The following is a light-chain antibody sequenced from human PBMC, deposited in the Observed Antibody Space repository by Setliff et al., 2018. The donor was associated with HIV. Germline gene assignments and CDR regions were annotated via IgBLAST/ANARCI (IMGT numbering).Light chain of an antibody. Sequence: QSALTQPASVSGSPGQSITISCTGTSSDVGGYNLVSWYQQHPGKAPKLMIYEVTKRPSGISDRFSGSKSGYTASLTISGLQAEDESDYYCSSYAGYGTWTFGGGTKVTVL. CDR2: EVT. V-gene: IGLV2-23*02. CDR3: SSYAGYGTWT. J-gene: IGLJ3*02. CDR1: SSDVGGYNL.